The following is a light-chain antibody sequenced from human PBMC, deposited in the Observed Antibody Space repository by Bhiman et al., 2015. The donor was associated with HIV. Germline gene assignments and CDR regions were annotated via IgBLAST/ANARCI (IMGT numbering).Light chain of an antibody. CDR1: NSDIGGYNF. CDR3: SSYTNSDTWV. J-gene: IGLJ3*02. CDR2: KVT. Sequence: QSALTQPPSASGSPGQSVTISCTGTNSDIGGYNFVSWHQQHPGKAPKVMIYKVTERPSGVPDRFSGSKSGNTASLTISGLQAEDEALYYCSSYTNSDTWVFGGGTKLTVL. V-gene: IGLV2-8*01.